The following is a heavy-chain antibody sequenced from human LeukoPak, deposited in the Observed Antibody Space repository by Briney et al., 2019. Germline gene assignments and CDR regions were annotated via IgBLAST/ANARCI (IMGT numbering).Heavy chain of an antibody. D-gene: IGHD3-22*01. CDR1: GFTFSSYS. CDR2: ISSSSSYI. CDR3: AREMTHYDSSGYYGYLDY. V-gene: IGHV3-21*01. J-gene: IGHJ4*02. Sequence: PGGSLRLSCAASGFTFSSYSMNWVRQAPGKGLEWVSSISSSSSYIYYADSVEGRFTISRDNAKNSLYLQMNSLRAEDTAVYYCAREMTHYDSSGYYGYLDYWGQGTLVTVSS.